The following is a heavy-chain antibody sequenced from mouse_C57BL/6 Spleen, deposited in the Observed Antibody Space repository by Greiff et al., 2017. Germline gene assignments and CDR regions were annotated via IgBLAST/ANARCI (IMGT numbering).Heavy chain of an antibody. CDR2: IDPSDSYT. CDR1: GYTFTSYW. Sequence: VQLQQPGAELVKPGASVKLSCKASGYTFTSYWMQWVKQRPGQGLEWIGEIDPSDSYTNYNQKFKGKATLTVDTSSSTAYMQLSSLTSEDSAVYYCARGYYGSSWGYYFDYWGQGTTFTVSS. CDR3: ARGYYGSSWGYYFDY. J-gene: IGHJ2*01. V-gene: IGHV1-50*01. D-gene: IGHD1-1*01.